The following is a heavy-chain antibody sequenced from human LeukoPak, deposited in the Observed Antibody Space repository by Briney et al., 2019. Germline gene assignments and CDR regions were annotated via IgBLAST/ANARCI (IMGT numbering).Heavy chain of an antibody. CDR3: TRYNNDHFDY. J-gene: IGHJ4*02. CDR2: IAYDGSRA. CDR1: GFTFGGYG. D-gene: IGHD1-14*01. Sequence: GGSLRLSCAGSGFTFGGYGMHWFRRTPGKGLEWVAVIAYDGSRAFYADSVKSRFTISRDNSKNTMSVQMDDLRAEDTAVYYCTRYNNDHFDYWGQGTLVTVSS. V-gene: IGHV3-33*01.